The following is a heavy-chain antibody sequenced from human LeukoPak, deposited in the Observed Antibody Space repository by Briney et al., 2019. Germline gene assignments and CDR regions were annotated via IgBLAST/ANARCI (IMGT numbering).Heavy chain of an antibody. CDR3: ARDMWGTFDY. CDR2: ISYDESDK. CDR1: GFTFSNYG. V-gene: IGHV3-30*03. J-gene: IGHJ4*02. D-gene: IGHD7-27*01. Sequence: PGGSLRLSCAASGFTFSNYGMHWVRQAPGKGLEWVAVISYDESDKYYADSVKGRFTISRDNAKDTLYLQISSLRAEDTAVYYCARDMWGTFDYWGQGTLVTVSS.